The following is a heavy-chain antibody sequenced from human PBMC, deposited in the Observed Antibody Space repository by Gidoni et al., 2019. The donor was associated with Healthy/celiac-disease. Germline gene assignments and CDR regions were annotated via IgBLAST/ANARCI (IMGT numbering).Heavy chain of an antibody. J-gene: IGHJ5*02. Sequence: QVQLQESGPGLVKPSETLSLTCTVSGGSISSYYWSWIRQPPGKGLEWIGYIYYSGSTNYNPSLKSRVTISVDTSKNQFSLKLSSVTAADTAVYYCAADFWSGYWASAWGQGTLVTVSS. CDR3: AADFWSGYWASA. V-gene: IGHV4-59*08. D-gene: IGHD3-3*01. CDR2: IYYSGST. CDR1: GGSISSYY.